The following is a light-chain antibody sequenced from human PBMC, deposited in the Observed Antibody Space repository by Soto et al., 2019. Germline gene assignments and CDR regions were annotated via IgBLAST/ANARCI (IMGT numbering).Light chain of an antibody. J-gene: IGKJ1*01. Sequence: EIVMTQSPATLSVSPGERATISCRASQSIDSNLAWYQQKPGQAPRLLIYGASTRATGFPARFSGSGSGTEFSLTINSLQSEDFAVYYCQQFNNWPRTFGQGTKVEIK. CDR2: GAS. V-gene: IGKV3-15*01. CDR1: QSIDSN. CDR3: QQFNNWPRT.